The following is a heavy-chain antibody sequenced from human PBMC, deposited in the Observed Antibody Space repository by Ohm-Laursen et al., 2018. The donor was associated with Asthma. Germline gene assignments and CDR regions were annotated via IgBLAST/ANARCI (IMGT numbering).Heavy chain of an antibody. J-gene: IGHJ4*02. CDR1: GFTVGSDY. CDR3: AREVNYREPGDY. D-gene: IGHD1-7*01. CDR2: ISYDGSNK. V-gene: IGHV3-30*19. Sequence: SLRLSCTASGFTVGSDYMTWVRQAPGKGLEWVAVISYDGSNKYYADSVKGRFTISRDNSKNTLYLQMNSLRAEDTAVYYCAREVNYREPGDYWGQGTLVTVSS.